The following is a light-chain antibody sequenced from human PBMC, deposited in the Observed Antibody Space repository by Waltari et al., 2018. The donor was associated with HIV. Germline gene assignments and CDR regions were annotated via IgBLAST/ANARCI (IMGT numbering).Light chain of an antibody. V-gene: IGKV6-21*01. J-gene: IGKJ2*01. Sequence: EIVLTQSPDSQSVSPKEKVTITCRASQSIGSSLHWYQQKPDQSPKLLSKYASRSFSGVPSRFSGSGSGTDFNLTINRLEGEDAATYYCHQSSSLPHTFGQVTKLEIK. CDR1: QSIGSS. CDR3: HQSSSLPHT. CDR2: YAS.